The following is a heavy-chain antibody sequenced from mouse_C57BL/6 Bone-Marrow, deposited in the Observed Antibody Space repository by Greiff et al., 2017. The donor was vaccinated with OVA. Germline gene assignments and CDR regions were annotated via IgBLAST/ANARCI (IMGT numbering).Heavy chain of an antibody. Sequence: QVQLQQPGAEPARPGASVKLSCKASGYTFTSYGISWVKQRTGQGLEWIGEIYPRSGNTYYNEKFKGKATLTADKSSSTAYMELRSLTSEDSAVYFCARGGLRRPYDYWGQGTSVTVSS. CDR2: IYPRSGNT. CDR1: GYTFTSYG. J-gene: IGHJ4*01. CDR3: ARGGLRRPYDY. V-gene: IGHV1-81*01. D-gene: IGHD2-4*01.